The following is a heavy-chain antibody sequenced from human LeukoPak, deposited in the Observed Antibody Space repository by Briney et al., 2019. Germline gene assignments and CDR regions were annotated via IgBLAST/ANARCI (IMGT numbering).Heavy chain of an antibody. J-gene: IGHJ4*02. CDR3: ASEVAGYYFDY. D-gene: IGHD6-19*01. CDR1: GYTFTSYG. V-gene: IGHV1-18*01. CDR2: ISAYNGNT. Sequence: ASVKVSCKASGYTFTSYGISWVRQAPGQGLEWMGWISAYNGNTNYAQKLQGRVTMTTDTSTSTAYMELRSLRSDDTAVYYGASEVAGYYFDYWGQGTLVTVSS.